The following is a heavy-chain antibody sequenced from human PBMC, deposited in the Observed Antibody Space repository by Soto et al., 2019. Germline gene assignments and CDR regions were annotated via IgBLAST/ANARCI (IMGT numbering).Heavy chain of an antibody. J-gene: IGHJ4*02. CDR3: VRDPSAYSTTWYFFDN. CDR1: GFTFNHYA. V-gene: IGHV3-9*01. Sequence: GGSLRLSCAASGFTFNHYAMHWVRQAPGKGLEWVAGITWSSVSVGYAGSVQGRFNISRDNAQRSLYLQMNSLRPEDTALYYCVRDPSAYSTTWYFFDNWGQGALVTVS. D-gene: IGHD2-2*01. CDR2: ITWSSVSV.